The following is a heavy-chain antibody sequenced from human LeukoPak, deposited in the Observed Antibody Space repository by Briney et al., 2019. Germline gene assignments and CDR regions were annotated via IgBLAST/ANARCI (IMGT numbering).Heavy chain of an antibody. Sequence: GASVKVSCKASGYTFTGYYMHWVRQAPGQGLEWMGWINPNSGGTNYAQKFQGRVTMTRDTSISTAYMELSRLRSDDTAVYYCARLGGGATQLFDYWGQGTLVTVSS. V-gene: IGHV1-2*02. CDR2: INPNSGGT. J-gene: IGHJ4*02. D-gene: IGHD1-26*01. CDR1: GYTFTGYY. CDR3: ARLGGGATQLFDY.